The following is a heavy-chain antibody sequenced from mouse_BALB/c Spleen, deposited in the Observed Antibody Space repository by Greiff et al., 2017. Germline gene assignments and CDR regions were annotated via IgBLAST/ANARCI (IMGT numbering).Heavy chain of an antibody. CDR1: GFTFSSYT. Sequence: EVQRVESGGGLVQPGGSLKLSCAASGFTFSSYTMSWVRQTPEKRLEWVAYISNGGGSTYYPDTVKGRFTISRDNAKNTLYLQMSSLKSEDTAMYYCASPTPFAYWGQGTLVTVSA. J-gene: IGHJ3*01. D-gene: IGHD4-1*02. CDR2: ISNGGGST. CDR3: ASPTPFAY. V-gene: IGHV5-12-2*01.